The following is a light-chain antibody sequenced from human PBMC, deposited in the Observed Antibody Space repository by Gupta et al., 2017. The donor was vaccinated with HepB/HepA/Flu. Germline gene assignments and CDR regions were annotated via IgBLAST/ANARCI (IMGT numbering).Light chain of an antibody. CDR1: SSDVGGYNY. CDR2: DVG. CDR3: SSYTSNSTLV. J-gene: IGLJ2*01. V-gene: IGLV2-14*03. Sequence: SALTQPASVSGSPGQSITISCTGTSSDVGGYNYVSWYQQHPGKAPKLMFYDVGNRSSGVSNLFSASNSGNTASLTISGLQADDEADYYCSSYTSNSTLVFGGGTKLTVL.